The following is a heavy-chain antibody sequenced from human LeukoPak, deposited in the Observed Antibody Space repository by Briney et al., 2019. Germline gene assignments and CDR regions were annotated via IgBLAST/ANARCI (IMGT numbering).Heavy chain of an antibody. CDR2: ISSSSSYI. V-gene: IGHV3-21*01. Sequence: PGGSLRLSCAASGFTFSSYSMNWVRQAPGKGLEWVSSISSSSSYIYYADSVKGRFTISRDNAKNSLYLQMNSLRAEDTAAYYCARQDYDILTGYHMSGDYYGMDVWGQGTTVTVSS. D-gene: IGHD3-9*01. CDR3: ARQDYDILTGYHMSGDYYGMDV. CDR1: GFTFSSYS. J-gene: IGHJ6*02.